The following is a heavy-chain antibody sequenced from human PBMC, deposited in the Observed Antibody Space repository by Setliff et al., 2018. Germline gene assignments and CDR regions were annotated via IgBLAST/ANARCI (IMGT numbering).Heavy chain of an antibody. CDR1: GDSVSSNSAA. CDR3: ERAGNIAVAGKALDY. CDR2: TYYRSKWYN. D-gene: IGHD6-19*01. V-gene: IGHV6-1*01. J-gene: IGHJ4*02. Sequence: TLSLTCAISGDSVSSNSAAWNWIRQSPSRGLEWLGRTYYRSKWYNDYAVSVKSRITINPDTSKNQFSLQLNSVTPEDTAVYYCERAGNIAVAGKALDYWGQGTLVTVSS.